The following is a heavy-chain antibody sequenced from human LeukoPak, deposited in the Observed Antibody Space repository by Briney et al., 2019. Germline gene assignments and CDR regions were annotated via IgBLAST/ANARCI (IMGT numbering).Heavy chain of an antibody. CDR2: IYSGGST. J-gene: IGHJ4*02. V-gene: IGHV3-53*01. CDR1: GFTVSSNY. Sequence: GGSLRLSCAASGFTVSSNYKSWVRQAPGKGLEWVSVIYSGGSTYYADSVKGRFTISRDNSKNTLYLQMNSLRAEDTAVYYCARVSVAGYYFDYWGQGTLVTVSS. D-gene: IGHD6-19*01. CDR3: ARVSVAGYYFDY.